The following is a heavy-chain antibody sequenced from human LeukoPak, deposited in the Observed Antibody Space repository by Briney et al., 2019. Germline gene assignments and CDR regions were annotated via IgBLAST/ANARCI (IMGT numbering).Heavy chain of an antibody. J-gene: IGHJ4*02. D-gene: IGHD3-22*01. CDR3: AKDVNYYDSSGFDY. Sequence: GGSLRLSRAASGFTFDDYAMHWVRQAPGKGLEWVSGISWNSGSIGYADSVKGRFTISRDNAKNSLYLQMNSLRAEDTALYYCAKDVNYYDSSGFDYWGQGTLVTVSS. V-gene: IGHV3-9*01. CDR1: GFTFDDYA. CDR2: ISWNSGSI.